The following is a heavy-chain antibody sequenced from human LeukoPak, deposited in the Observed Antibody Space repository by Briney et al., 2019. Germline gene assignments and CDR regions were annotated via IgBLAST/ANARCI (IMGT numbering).Heavy chain of an antibody. CDR2: ISAYNGNT. Sequence: ASVKLSCNASGYTFTSYGISWVRHGPGQGLGWMGWISAYNGNTNNAHKLQGRVTMTTDTSTSTADMELRSLRSDDTAVYYCARDNYYGSGSYYNVPSPYYYYYYMDVWGKGTTVTVSS. V-gene: IGHV1-18*01. CDR3: ARDNYYGSGSYYNVPSPYYYYYYMDV. CDR1: GYTFTSYG. J-gene: IGHJ6*03. D-gene: IGHD3-10*01.